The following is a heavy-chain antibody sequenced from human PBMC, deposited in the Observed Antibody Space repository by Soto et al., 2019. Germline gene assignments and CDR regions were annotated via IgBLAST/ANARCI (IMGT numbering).Heavy chain of an antibody. CDR1: GGSISSGGYY. Sequence: SETLSLTCTVSGGSISSGGYYWSWIRQHPGKGLEWIGYIYYSGSTYYNPSLKSRVTISVDTSKNQFSLKLSSVTAADTAVYYCARAFLNVDTAMAYGMDVWGQGTTVTVSS. V-gene: IGHV4-31*03. CDR2: IYYSGST. D-gene: IGHD5-18*01. CDR3: ARAFLNVDTAMAYGMDV. J-gene: IGHJ6*02.